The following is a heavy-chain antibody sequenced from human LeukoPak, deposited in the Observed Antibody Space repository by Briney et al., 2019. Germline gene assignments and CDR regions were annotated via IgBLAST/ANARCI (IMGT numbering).Heavy chain of an antibody. D-gene: IGHD2-2*01. J-gene: IGHJ5*02. Sequence: SETLPLTCTVSGGSISSSSYYWGWIRQPPGKGLEWIGSIYYSGSTYYNPSLKSRVTISVDTSKNQFSLKLSSVTAADTAVYYCARQGYCSSTSCYLWFDPWGQGTLVTVSS. CDR2: IYYSGST. CDR3: ARQGYCSSTSCYLWFDP. V-gene: IGHV4-39*01. CDR1: GGSISSSSYY.